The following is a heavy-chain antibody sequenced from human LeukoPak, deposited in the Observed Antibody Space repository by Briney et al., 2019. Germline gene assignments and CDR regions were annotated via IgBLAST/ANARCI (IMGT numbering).Heavy chain of an antibody. J-gene: IGHJ6*04. CDR1: GFTFSTFG. CDR3: AELGITMIGGV. CDR2: IRYDGSDK. V-gene: IGHV3-30*02. Sequence: PGGSLRLSCAASGFTFSTFGMHWVRQAPGKGVEWLAFIRYDGSDKSYADSVKGRFTISRDNSKNTLFLQMNSLRAEDTAVYYCAELGITMIGGVWGKGTTVTISS. D-gene: IGHD3-10*02.